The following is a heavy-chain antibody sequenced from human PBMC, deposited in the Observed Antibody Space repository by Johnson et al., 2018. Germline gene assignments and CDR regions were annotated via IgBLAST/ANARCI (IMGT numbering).Heavy chain of an antibody. D-gene: IGHD4-23*01. CDR3: ARVRPYGGNRDAFDI. CDR2: IGSNGGST. J-gene: IGHJ3*02. Sequence: EVQLVESGGGLVQPGGSLRLCCAASGFTFSSYAMHWVRQAPGQGLEYVSAIGSNGGSTYYANSVKGRFTISRDNSKNTLYLPMGRLKAEDMAVYYCARVRPYGGNRDAFDIWGQGTMVTVSS. V-gene: IGHV3-64*01. CDR1: GFTFSSYA.